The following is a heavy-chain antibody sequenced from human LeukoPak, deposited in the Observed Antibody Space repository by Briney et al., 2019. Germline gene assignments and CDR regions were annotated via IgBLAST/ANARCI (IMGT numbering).Heavy chain of an antibody. V-gene: IGHV4-34*01. J-gene: IGHJ4*02. D-gene: IGHD6-19*01. CDR1: GGSFSGYY. CDR3: ARGYSSGWYRVYFDY. Sequence: PSETLSLTCAVYGGSFSGYYWSWIRQPPGKGLEWIGEINHSGSTNYNPSLRSRVTISVDPSKNQFSLKLSSVTAADTAVYYCARGYSSGWYRVYFDYWGQGTLVTVSS. CDR2: INHSGST.